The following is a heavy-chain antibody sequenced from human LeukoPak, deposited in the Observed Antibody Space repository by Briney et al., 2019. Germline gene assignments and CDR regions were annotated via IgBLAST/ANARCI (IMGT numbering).Heavy chain of an antibody. Sequence: ASVKVSCKASGYTFTSYDINWVRQATGQGLEWMGWMNPNSGNTGYAQKFQGRVTMTRNTSISTAYMELSSLRSEDTAMYYCARGITMVRGSYSQDPWGQGTLVTVSS. V-gene: IGHV1-8*01. CDR1: GYTFTSYD. CDR3: ARGITMVRGSYSQDP. J-gene: IGHJ5*02. D-gene: IGHD3-10*01. CDR2: MNPNSGNT.